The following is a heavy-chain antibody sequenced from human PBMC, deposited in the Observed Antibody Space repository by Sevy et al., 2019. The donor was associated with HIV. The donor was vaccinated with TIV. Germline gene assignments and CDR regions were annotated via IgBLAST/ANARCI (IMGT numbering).Heavy chain of an antibody. CDR2: IYSGGST. Sequence: GESLKISCAASGFTVSSNYMSSVRQAPEKGLEWVSVIYSGGSTYYADSVKGRFTISRDNSKNTLYLQMNSLRAEDTAVYYCASPGYSSSAWEYWGQGTLVTVSS. CDR3: ASPGYSSSAWEY. CDR1: GFTVSSNY. J-gene: IGHJ4*02. D-gene: IGHD6-13*01. V-gene: IGHV3-53*01.